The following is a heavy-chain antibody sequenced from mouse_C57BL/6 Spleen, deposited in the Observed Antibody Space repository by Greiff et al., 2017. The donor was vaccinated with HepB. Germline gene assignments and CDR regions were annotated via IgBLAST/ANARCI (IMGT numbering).Heavy chain of an antibody. CDR1: GFTFSSYA. J-gene: IGHJ4*01. CDR3: ARDRVTTLYYYAMGY. V-gene: IGHV5-4*01. D-gene: IGHD2-1*01. CDR2: ISDGGSYT. Sequence: EVKLVESGGGLVKPGGSLKLSCAASGFTFSSYAMSWVRQTPEKRLEWVATISDGGSYTYYPDNVKGRFTISRDNAKNNLYLQMSHLKSEDTAMYYCARDRVTTLYYYAMGYWGQGTSVTVSS.